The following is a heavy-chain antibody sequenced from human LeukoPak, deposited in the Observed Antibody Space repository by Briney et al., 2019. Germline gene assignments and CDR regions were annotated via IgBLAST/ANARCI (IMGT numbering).Heavy chain of an antibody. CDR2: ISGSGGST. Sequence: PGGSLRLSCAASGFTFSSYAMSWVRQAPGKGLEWVSAISGSGGSTYYADSVKGRFTISRDNSKNTLYLQMNSLRAEDTAVYYCAKTVYASSGYYYAGHFDYWGQGTLVTVYS. CDR1: GFTFSSYA. D-gene: IGHD3-22*01. CDR3: AKTVYASSGYYYAGHFDY. V-gene: IGHV3-23*01. J-gene: IGHJ4*02.